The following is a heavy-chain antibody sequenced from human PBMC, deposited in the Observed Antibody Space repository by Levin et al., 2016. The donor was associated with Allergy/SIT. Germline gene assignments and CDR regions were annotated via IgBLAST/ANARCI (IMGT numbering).Heavy chain of an antibody. V-gene: IGHV4-31*03. CDR3: ARDEYSSSSGAFDI. CDR1: GGSISSGGYY. CDR2: IYYSGST. D-gene: IGHD6-6*01. Sequence: SETLSLTCTVSGGSISSGGYYWSWIRQHPGKGLEWIGYIYYSGSTYYNPSLKSRVTISVDTSKNQFSLKLSSVTAADTAVYYCARDEYSSSSGAFDIWGQGTMVTVSS. J-gene: IGHJ3*02.